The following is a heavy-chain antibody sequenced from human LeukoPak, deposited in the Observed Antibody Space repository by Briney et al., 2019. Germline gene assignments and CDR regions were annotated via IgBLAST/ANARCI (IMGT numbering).Heavy chain of an antibody. Sequence: SETLSLTCTVSGGSVSSGSYYWSWIRQPPGKGLEWIGYIYYSGSTNYNPSLKSRVTISVDTSKNQFSLRLNSVTAADTAVYYCARPYSSAWRGAFDIWGQGTMVTVSS. CDR3: ARPYSSAWRGAFDI. CDR1: GGSVSSGSYY. CDR2: IYYSGST. J-gene: IGHJ3*02. V-gene: IGHV4-61*01. D-gene: IGHD6-25*01.